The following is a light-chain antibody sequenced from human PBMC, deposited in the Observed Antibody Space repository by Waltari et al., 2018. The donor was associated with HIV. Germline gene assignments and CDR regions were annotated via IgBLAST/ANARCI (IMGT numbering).Light chain of an antibody. J-gene: IGKJ4*01. V-gene: IGKV3-20*01. Sequence: EIELTQSPGTLSLSPGERATLSCRASQSISSSDLAWYQQKPGQAPRLLIYGASSGATGIPDRFSGSGSGTDFTLTISRLEPEDFAVYYCQQYGNSPLTFGGGTKVEIK. CDR1: QSISSSD. CDR2: GAS. CDR3: QQYGNSPLT.